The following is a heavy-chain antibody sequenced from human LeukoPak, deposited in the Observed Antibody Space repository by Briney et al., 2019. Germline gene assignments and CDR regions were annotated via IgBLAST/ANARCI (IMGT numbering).Heavy chain of an antibody. CDR3: ARAFHPPDFAFGRAPYYFDL. J-gene: IGHJ4*01. V-gene: IGHV4-4*02. CDR2: IHHRGNS. CDR1: GGSISTAHW. Sequence: SETLSLTCAVSGGSISTAHWWNWARQSPGNGLEWIGEIHHRGNSNYNPSLKSRVSISVDTSKNQFSLKVTSLTAADTAVYYCARAFHPPDFAFGRAPYYFDLWGQGTLVTVSS. D-gene: IGHD3-16*01.